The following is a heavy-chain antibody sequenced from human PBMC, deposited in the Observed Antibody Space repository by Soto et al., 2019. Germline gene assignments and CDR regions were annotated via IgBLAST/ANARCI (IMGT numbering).Heavy chain of an antibody. CDR1: GGSISSRGYY. J-gene: IGHJ4*02. Sequence: PSETLSLTCTVSGGSISSRGYYWSWIRQHPGKGLEWIGSIYYSGSTYYNPSLKSRVTISVDTSKNHFSLKLSSVTAADTAVYYCARGPRITMFGVVNPLLDYWGQGTLDTVSS. CDR2: IYYSGST. D-gene: IGHD3-3*01. V-gene: IGHV4-39*02. CDR3: ARGPRITMFGVVNPLLDY.